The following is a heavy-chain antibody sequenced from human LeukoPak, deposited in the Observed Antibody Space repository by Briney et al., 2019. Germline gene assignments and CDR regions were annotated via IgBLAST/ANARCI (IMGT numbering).Heavy chain of an antibody. V-gene: IGHV3-7*01. J-gene: IGHJ4*02. CDR3: ARDAGGEQQLVFDY. Sequence: GGSLRLSCAASGFTFSSYWMSWVRQAPGKGLEWVANIRQDGSEKYYVDSVKGRFTISRDNAKNTLYLQMNSLRAEDTAVYYCARDAGGEQQLVFDYWGQGTLVTVSS. D-gene: IGHD6-13*01. CDR1: GFTFSSYW. CDR2: IRQDGSEK.